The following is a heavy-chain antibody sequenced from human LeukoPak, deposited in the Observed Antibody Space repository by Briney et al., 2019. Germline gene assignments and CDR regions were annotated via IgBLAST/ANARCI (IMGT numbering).Heavy chain of an antibody. Sequence: GASVKVSCKASGYTFTSYAMNWVRQAPGLGLEWMGWINTYTGNPTYAQGFTGRFVFSLDTSVSTAYLQISSLKAEDTAVYYCARWDYDSSGYALYYFDYWGQGTLVTVSS. CDR3: ARWDYDSSGYALYYFDY. D-gene: IGHD3-22*01. CDR2: INTYTGNP. CDR1: GYTFTSYA. V-gene: IGHV7-4-1*02. J-gene: IGHJ4*02.